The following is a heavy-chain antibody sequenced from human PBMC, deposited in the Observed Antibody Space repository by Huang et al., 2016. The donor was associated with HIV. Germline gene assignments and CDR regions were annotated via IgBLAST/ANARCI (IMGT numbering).Heavy chain of an antibody. CDR3: ARTEVLGTAFPFVH. Sequence: EVQLVQSAAEVKKPGESLKISCRGSGYSFTNNWIGWVRQRNGEGLEWFGCIYPADSHTSYSRSCAGQGTFSADKSSRTGDLTWGGLQASESANSKSARTEVLGTAFPFVHWGQGTLGTVS. D-gene: IGHD2-21*02. J-gene: IGHJ4*02. V-gene: IGHV5-51*03. CDR2: IYPADSHT. CDR1: GYSFTNNW.